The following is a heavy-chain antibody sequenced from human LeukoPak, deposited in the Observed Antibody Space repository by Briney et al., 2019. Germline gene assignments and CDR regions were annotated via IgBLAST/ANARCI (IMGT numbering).Heavy chain of an antibody. Sequence: GGSLRLSCAASGFTFSNYFMHWVRQAPGKGLVWVSRINGDGSSTMYADSVKGRFTISRDNAMNTLYLQMNSLRAEDTAVYHCARRVDATRWFDPWGQGTLVTVSS. CDR3: ARRVDATRWFDP. CDR1: GFTFSNYF. D-gene: IGHD2-15*01. J-gene: IGHJ5*02. V-gene: IGHV3-74*03. CDR2: INGDGSST.